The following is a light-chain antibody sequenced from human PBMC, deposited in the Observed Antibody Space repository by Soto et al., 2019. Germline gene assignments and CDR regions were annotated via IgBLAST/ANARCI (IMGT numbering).Light chain of an antibody. CDR1: QSVSNN. V-gene: IGKV3-15*01. Sequence: EIVMTQSPATLSVSPGERATLSCRASQSVSNNLAWYQKKPGQAPRLLIYGASTRAPGIPARFSGSGSGTQFTLTISSLQSEDFAVYYCQQYTNWWTFGQGTRVGIK. CDR2: GAS. J-gene: IGKJ1*01. CDR3: QQYTNWWT.